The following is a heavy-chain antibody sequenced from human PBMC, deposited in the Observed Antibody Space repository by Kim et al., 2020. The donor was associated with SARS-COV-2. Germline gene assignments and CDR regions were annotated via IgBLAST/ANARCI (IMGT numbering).Heavy chain of an antibody. Sequence: SETLSLTCTVSGGSISSSSYYWGWIRQPPGKGLEWIGSIYYSGSTYYNPSLKSRVTISVDTSKNQFSLKLSSVTAADTAVYYCARHLLGYCSSTSCYPRAYSFDYWGQRTLVTVSS. J-gene: IGHJ4*02. D-gene: IGHD2-2*01. V-gene: IGHV4-39*01. CDR3: ARHLLGYCSSTSCYPRAYSFDY. CDR2: IYYSGST. CDR1: GGSISSSSYY.